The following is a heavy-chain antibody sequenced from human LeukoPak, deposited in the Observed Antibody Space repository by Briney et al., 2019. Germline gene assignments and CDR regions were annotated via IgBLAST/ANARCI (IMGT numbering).Heavy chain of an antibody. CDR1: GCSFTSYW. D-gene: IGHD4-17*01. V-gene: IGHV5-51*01. CDR3: ARSPTVTHDAFDI. Sequence: GESLKISCKGSGCSFTSYWIGWVRQMPGKGLEWMGIIYPGDSDTRYSPSFQGQVTISADKSISTAYLQWSSLKASDTAMYYCARSPTVTHDAFDIWGQGTMVTVSS. CDR2: IYPGDSDT. J-gene: IGHJ3*02.